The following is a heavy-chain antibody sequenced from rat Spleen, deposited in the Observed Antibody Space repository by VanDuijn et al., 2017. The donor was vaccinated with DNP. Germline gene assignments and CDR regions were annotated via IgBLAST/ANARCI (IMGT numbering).Heavy chain of an antibody. CDR1: GFNFNDYW. Sequence: EVKLVESGGGLVQPGKSLKLSCAASGFNFNDYWMAWVRQAPGKGLEWIGQINKDSNTINYNPSLKDKFTISRDNAQNTLYLQMSKLGSEDTAIYYCARVATEGIAPYFDYWGQGVMVTVSS. CDR2: INKDSNTI. J-gene: IGHJ2*01. D-gene: IGHD1-11*01. CDR3: ARVATEGIAPYFDY. V-gene: IGHV4-2*01.